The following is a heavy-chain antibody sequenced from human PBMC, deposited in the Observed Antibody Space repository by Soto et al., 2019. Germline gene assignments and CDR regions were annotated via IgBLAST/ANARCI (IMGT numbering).Heavy chain of an antibody. CDR2: IDSSSSFI. J-gene: IGHJ4*02. CDR1: GFTFSSHA. Sequence: EVQVVESGGSLVKPGGSLRLSCAASGFTFSSHAMNWVRQAPGKGLEWISSIDSSSSFIYYADSVKGRFTISRDNAKNSVFLHMSSLRADDTAVYYCARDPLWFGEIGHFDYWGQGALVTVSS. D-gene: IGHD3-10*01. V-gene: IGHV3-21*06. CDR3: ARDPLWFGEIGHFDY.